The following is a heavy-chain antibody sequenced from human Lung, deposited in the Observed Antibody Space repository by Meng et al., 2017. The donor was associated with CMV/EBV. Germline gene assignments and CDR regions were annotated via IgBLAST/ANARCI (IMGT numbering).Heavy chain of an antibody. Sequence: GGSLRLSCAASGFTVETNYMSWVRQAPGKGLEWVSNIYSAGNTYYADSVKGRFTISRDNSKNTLSLQMNSLRVEDTAVYYCARDLVVPAAIQYYYHNYGMDVXGQRXTVTVSS. CDR1: GFTVETNY. CDR3: ARDLVVPAAIQYYYHNYGMDV. D-gene: IGHD2-2*01. V-gene: IGHV3-66*02. CDR2: IYSAGNT. J-gene: IGHJ6*02.